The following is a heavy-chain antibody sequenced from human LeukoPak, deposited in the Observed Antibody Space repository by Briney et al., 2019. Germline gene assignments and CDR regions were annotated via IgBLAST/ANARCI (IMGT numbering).Heavy chain of an antibody. V-gene: IGHV4-61*02. CDR3: ARVRVGATTGVSFDY. D-gene: IGHD1-26*01. CDR2: IYTSGST. J-gene: IGHJ4*02. CDR1: GGSISSGSYY. Sequence: SETLSLTCTVSGGSISSGSYYWNWIRQPAGKGLEWIGRIYTSGSTNYNPSLKSRVTISVDTSKNQFSLKLSSVTAADTAVYYCARVRVGATTGVSFDYWGQGTLVTVSS.